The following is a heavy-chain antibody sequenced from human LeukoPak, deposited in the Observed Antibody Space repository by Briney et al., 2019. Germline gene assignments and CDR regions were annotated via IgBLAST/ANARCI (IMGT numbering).Heavy chain of an antibody. V-gene: IGHV3-23*01. CDR1: GFTFSSYA. D-gene: IGHD2-15*01. CDR3: ARVGGRYCSGGSCYYYYGMDV. CDR2: ISGSGGST. Sequence: PGGSLRLSCAASGFTFSSYAMSWVRQAPGKGLEWVSAISGSGGSTYYADSVKGRFTISRDNAKNSLYLQMNSLRAEDTAVYYCARVGGRYCSGGSCYYYYGMDVWGQGTTVTVSS. J-gene: IGHJ6*02.